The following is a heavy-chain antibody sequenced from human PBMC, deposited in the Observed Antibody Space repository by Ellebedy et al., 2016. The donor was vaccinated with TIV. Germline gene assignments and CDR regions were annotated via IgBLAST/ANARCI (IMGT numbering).Heavy chain of an antibody. J-gene: IGHJ4*02. CDR3: ARGYCSGGLCPGYFDY. V-gene: IGHV3-48*03. Sequence: PGGSLRLSCAASGFTLSSYEMNRVRKAPGKGLEWLSFISSTGHTIYYADSVKGRFTIPRDSAKSSLSLQMSSLRAEDTAVYYCARGYCSGGLCPGYFDYWGQGTLVTVSS. CDR2: ISSTGHTI. CDR1: GFTLSSYE. D-gene: IGHD2-15*01.